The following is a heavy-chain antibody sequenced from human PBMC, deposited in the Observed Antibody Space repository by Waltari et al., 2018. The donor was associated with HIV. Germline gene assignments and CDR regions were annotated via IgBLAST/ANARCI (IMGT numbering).Heavy chain of an antibody. D-gene: IGHD2-21*02. CDR2: ISGDGST. Sequence: EVQLLESGGGLIQPGGSLRLSCAASGFTFSTYAMSWVRQAPGKGLGWVSVISGDGSTYYADSVKGRFIIARDNSKSTVYLQMNDLRAEDTALDYCAKIVVVAGTSADFWGQGVVVTVSS. V-gene: IGHV3-23*01. J-gene: IGHJ4*02. CDR3: AKIVVVAGTSADF. CDR1: GFTFSTYA.